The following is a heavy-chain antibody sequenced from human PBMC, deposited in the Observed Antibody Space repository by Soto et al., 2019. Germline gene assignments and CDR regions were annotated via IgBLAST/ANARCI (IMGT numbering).Heavy chain of an antibody. Sequence: QVQLVESGGGVVQPGRSLRLSCAASGFTFSSYGMHWVRQAPGKGLEWVAVIWYDGSNKYYADSVKGRFTISRDNSKNTLDLQMNSLRAEDTAVYYCARGGYYGSGSYYKSYYYYGMDVWGQGTTVTVSS. J-gene: IGHJ6*02. CDR2: IWYDGSNK. D-gene: IGHD3-10*01. V-gene: IGHV3-33*01. CDR1: GFTFSSYG. CDR3: ARGGYYGSGSYYKSYYYYGMDV.